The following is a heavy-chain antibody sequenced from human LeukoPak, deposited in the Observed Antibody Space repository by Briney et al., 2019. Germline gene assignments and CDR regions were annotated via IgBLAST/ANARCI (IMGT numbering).Heavy chain of an antibody. V-gene: IGHV1-69*04. CDR1: GGTFSSYA. J-gene: IGHJ4*02. Sequence: ASVKVSCKASGGTFSSYAISWVRQAPGQGLEWMGRIIPILGLANYAQMFQGRVTITADKSTSTAYMELSSLRSEDTAVYYCAPSCYYDSSGPPLFDSWGQGTLVTVSS. D-gene: IGHD3-22*01. CDR2: IIPILGLA. CDR3: APSCYYDSSGPPLFDS.